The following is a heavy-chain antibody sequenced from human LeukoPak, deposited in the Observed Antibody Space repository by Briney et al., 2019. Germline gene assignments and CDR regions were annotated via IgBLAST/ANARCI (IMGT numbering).Heavy chain of an antibody. D-gene: IGHD6-19*01. CDR3: ALYSSGWWGDY. CDR1: GGSISSSSYY. V-gene: IGHV4-39*07. CDR2: IYYSGST. Sequence: PSETLSLTCTVSGGSISSSSYYWGWIRQPPGKGLEWIGCIYYSGSTYYNPSLKSRVTISVDTSKNQFSLKLSSVTAADTAVYYCALYSSGWWGDYWGQGTLVTVSS. J-gene: IGHJ4*02.